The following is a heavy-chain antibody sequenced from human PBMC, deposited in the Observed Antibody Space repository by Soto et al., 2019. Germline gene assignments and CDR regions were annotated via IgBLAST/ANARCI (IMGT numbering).Heavy chain of an antibody. V-gene: IGHV3-72*01. CDR2: IRNKANGYFT. J-gene: IGHJ3*02. Sequence: EVQLVESGGGLVQPGGSLRLSCAASGFSFSDHYMDWVRRAPGKGLEWVGRIRNKANGYFTEYAASVQGRFPISRDGSKNSLYLQMNSLRAEETAVYYCARILLCSSTGWYRAFDIWGKGTRVTVSS. CDR1: GFSFSDHY. D-gene: IGHD2-2*01. CDR3: ARILLCSSTGWYRAFDI.